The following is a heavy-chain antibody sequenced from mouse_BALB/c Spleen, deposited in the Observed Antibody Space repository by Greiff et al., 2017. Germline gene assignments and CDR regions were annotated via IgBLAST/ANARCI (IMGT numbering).Heavy chain of an antibody. J-gene: IGHJ2*01. CDR1: GFTFSSFG. CDR2: ISSGSSTI. V-gene: IGHV5-17*02. Sequence: EVMLVESGGGLVQPGGSRKLSCAASGFTFSSFGMHWVRQAPEKGLEWVAYISSGSSTIYYADTVKGRFTISRDNPKNTLFLQMTSLRSEDTAMYYCARYLYFDYWGQGTTLTVSS. CDR3: ARYLYFDY. D-gene: IGHD5-1*01.